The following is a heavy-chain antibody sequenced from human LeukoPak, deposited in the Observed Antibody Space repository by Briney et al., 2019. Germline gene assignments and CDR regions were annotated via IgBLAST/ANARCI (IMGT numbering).Heavy chain of an antibody. Sequence: ASVNLSCNGSGYTFTGYYLHWVRQAPGQGLEWMGWINTNSGGTNYAKKFQGRVTMTRDTSISTAYMELSRLRSDDTAVYYCARHLGRDGHNNYWGQGTLVTVSS. J-gene: IGHJ4*02. V-gene: IGHV1-2*02. CDR2: INTNSGGT. D-gene: IGHD5-24*01. CDR1: GYTFTGYY. CDR3: ARHLGRDGHNNY.